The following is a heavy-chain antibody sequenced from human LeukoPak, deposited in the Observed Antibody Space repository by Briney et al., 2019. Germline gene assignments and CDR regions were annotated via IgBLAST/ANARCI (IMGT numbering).Heavy chain of an antibody. D-gene: IGHD3-22*01. CDR2: IDDSGST. CDR3: ASGYDSSGYYFPFDY. CDR1: GGSISSSSYY. J-gene: IGHJ4*02. Sequence: SETLSLTCTVSGGSISSSSYYWGWIRQPPGKGLEWIGRIDDSGSTYYNPLLKSRFTISVDTSKHQFSLKLSSVTAPDTAVYYCASGYDSSGYYFPFDYWGQGTLVTVSS. V-gene: IGHV4-39*01.